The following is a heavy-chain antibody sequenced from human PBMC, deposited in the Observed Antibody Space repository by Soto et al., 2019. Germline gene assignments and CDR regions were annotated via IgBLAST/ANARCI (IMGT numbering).Heavy chain of an antibody. CDR1: GFTFSSYG. J-gene: IGHJ6*02. D-gene: IGHD3-10*01. CDR3: ARDLRMVRGVIDLFFYYYGMDV. Sequence: QVQLVESGGGVVQPGRSLRLSCAASGFTFSSYGMHWVRQAPGKGLEWVAVIWYDGSNKYYADSVKGRFTISRDNSKNTLYLQMNSLRAEDTAVYYCARDLRMVRGVIDLFFYYYGMDVWGQGTTVTVSS. V-gene: IGHV3-33*01. CDR2: IWYDGSNK.